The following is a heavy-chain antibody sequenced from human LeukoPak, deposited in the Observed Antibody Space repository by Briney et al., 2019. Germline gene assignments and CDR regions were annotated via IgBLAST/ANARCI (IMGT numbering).Heavy chain of an antibody. J-gene: IGHJ4*02. V-gene: IGHV3-23*01. CDR3: ARVAVAGPLRRTFDY. Sequence: PGGSLRLSCAASGFTFSSYAMSWVRQAPGKGLEWVSAISGSGGSTYYADSVKGRFTISRDNSKSTLYLQMNSLRAEDTAVYYCARVAVAGPLRRTFDYWGQGTLVTVSS. CDR2: ISGSGGST. CDR1: GFTFSSYA. D-gene: IGHD6-19*01.